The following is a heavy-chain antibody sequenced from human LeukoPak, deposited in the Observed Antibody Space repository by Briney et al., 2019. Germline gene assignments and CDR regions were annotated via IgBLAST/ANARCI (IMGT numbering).Heavy chain of an antibody. CDR3: ATTTQWELFCSLGAGSGAFDI. Sequence: PSETLSLACTVSGGSISSYYWSWIRQPPGKGLEWVGYIYYSGSTNYNPSLKSRVTISVDTSKNQFSLKLSSVTAADTAVYYCATTTQWELFCSLGAGSGAFDIWGQGTMVTVSS. J-gene: IGHJ3*02. D-gene: IGHD1-26*01. V-gene: IGHV4-59*01. CDR2: IYYSGST. CDR1: GGSISSYY.